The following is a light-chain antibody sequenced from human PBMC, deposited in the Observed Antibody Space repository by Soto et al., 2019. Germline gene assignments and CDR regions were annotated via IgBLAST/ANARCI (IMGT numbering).Light chain of an antibody. CDR2: DVS. CDR1: SSDVGGYNY. J-gene: IGLJ2*01. CDR3: SSYTGSRIVV. V-gene: IGLV2-14*01. Sequence: QSALTQPASVSGSPGQSITISCTGTSSDVGGYNYVSWYQQHPGKAPKLMIYDVSNRPSGVSNRFSGSKSGNTASLTISGLQAEDEADYYCSSYTGSRIVVFGGGTKLTVL.